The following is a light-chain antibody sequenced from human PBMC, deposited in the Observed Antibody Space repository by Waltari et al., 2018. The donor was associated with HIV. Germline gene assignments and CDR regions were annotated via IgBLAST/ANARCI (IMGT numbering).Light chain of an antibody. CDR3: QQRGNWRIT. CDR2: DAS. CDR1: QSVSSA. Sequence: EIVLTQSPATLSLSPGERATLSCRASQSVSSAVDWYQQQSGQPPRLLIHDASDRATGIPARFSGSGSGTDFTLTISSLEPEDFAVYYCQQRGNWRITFGQGTRLEIK. V-gene: IGKV3-11*01. J-gene: IGKJ5*01.